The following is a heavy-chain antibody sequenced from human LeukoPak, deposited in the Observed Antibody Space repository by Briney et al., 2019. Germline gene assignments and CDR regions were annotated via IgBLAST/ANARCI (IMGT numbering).Heavy chain of an antibody. CDR3: ARDWDHTQVLYTPYNRRTFDY. V-gene: IGHV3-21*01. J-gene: IGHJ4*02. CDR1: VIIFSSYS. CDR2: ISSSSSYI. Sequence: GGSLRLSCAASVIIFSSYSMNWVRQAPGKGLEWVASISSSSSYIYYADSVKGRFTISRDNAKNSLYLQMNSLRAEDTAVYYCARDWDHTQVLYTPYNRRTFDYWGQGTLVTVSS. D-gene: IGHD3-16*01.